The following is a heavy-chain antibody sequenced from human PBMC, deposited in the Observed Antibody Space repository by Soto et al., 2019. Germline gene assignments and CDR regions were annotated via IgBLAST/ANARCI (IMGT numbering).Heavy chain of an antibody. Sequence: QLQLQESGSGLVKPSQTLSLTCAVSGGSISSGGYSWSWIRQPPGKGLEWIGYIYHSGSTYYNPSLKSRXXXSVXRXXXXXXXXLXXXTAADTAVYYCARVPAPWGQGTLVTVSS. CDR1: GGSISSGGYS. V-gene: IGHV4-30-2*01. J-gene: IGHJ4*02. CDR2: IYHSGST. CDR3: ARVPAP.